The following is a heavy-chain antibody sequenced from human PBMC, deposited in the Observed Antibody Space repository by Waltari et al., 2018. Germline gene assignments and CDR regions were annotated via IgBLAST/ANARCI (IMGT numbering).Heavy chain of an antibody. CDR1: GGSFSGYY. J-gene: IGHJ4*02. CDR3: ARSIKWVTSYSSSSYFDY. Sequence: QVQLQQWGAGMLKPSETLSLTCAVDGGSFSGYYWSWIRQPPGKGLEWIGEINHSGSTNYNPPFKSRVTISVDTSKNQFSLKLSSVTAPDTAVYYCARSIKWVTSYSSSSYFDYWGQGTLVTVSS. CDR2: INHSGST. D-gene: IGHD6-6*01. V-gene: IGHV4-34*01.